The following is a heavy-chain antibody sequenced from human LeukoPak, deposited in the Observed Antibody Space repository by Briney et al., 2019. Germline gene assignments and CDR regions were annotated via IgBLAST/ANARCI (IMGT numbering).Heavy chain of an antibody. CDR3: ARLRRSSSWYDSYYYYYGMDV. CDR1: GFTFSSYS. D-gene: IGHD6-13*01. V-gene: IGHV3-21*01. CDR2: ISSSSSYI. Sequence: GGSLRLSCAASGFTFSSYSMNWVRQAPGKGLEWVSSISSSSSYIYYADSVKGRFTISRDNAKNSLYLQMNSLRAEDTAVYYCARLRRSSSWYDSYYYYYGMDVWGQGTTVTVSS. J-gene: IGHJ6*02.